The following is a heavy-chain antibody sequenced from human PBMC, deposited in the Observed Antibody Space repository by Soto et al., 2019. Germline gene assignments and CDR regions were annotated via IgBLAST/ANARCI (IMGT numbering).Heavy chain of an antibody. Sequence: PGGSLRLSCAASGFTLSGRSMHWVRQAPGKGLVWVSGIDNAGTDSTYADSVKGRFTSSRDNAKNMLYLQMNSLRVEDTAVYYCARGWFGPDVWGKGTTVTSPQ. CDR3: ARGWFGPDV. D-gene: IGHD3-10*01. CDR2: IDNAGTDS. V-gene: IGHV3-74*01. CDR1: GFTLSGRS. J-gene: IGHJ6*04.